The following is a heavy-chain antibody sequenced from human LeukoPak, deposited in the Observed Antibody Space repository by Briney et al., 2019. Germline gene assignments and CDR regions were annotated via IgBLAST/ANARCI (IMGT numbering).Heavy chain of an antibody. CDR1: GGTFSSYA. Sequence: SVKVSCKASGGTFSSYAISWVRQAPGQGPEWMGGIIPIFGTANYAQKFQGRVTITADESTSTAYMELSSLRSEDTAVYYCARGRVGMTRVGDDAFDIWGQGTMVTVSS. V-gene: IGHV1-69*13. J-gene: IGHJ3*02. CDR3: ARGRVGMTRVGDDAFDI. D-gene: IGHD1-26*01. CDR2: IIPIFGTA.